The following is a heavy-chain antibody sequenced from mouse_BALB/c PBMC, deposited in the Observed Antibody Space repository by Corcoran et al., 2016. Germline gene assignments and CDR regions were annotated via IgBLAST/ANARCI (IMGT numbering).Heavy chain of an antibody. CDR1: GFSLSTSGMG. D-gene: IGHD2-10*01. Sequence: QVTLKESGPGILQPSQTLSLTCSFSGFSLSTSGMGVSWIRQPSGKGLEWLAHIYWDDDKRYNPSLKSRLTISKDTSRNQVFLKSTSVDTADTATYYCARRAYYGNYNYAMDYWGQGTSVTVSS. J-gene: IGHJ4*01. CDR2: IYWDDDK. CDR3: ARRAYYGNYNYAMDY. V-gene: IGHV8-12*01.